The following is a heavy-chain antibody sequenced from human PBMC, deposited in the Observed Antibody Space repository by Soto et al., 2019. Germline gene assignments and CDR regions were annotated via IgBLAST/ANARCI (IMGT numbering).Heavy chain of an antibody. CDR3: AKPITVVTPFFRY. CDR2: INSDGSST. CDR1: GFTFSSYW. J-gene: IGHJ4*02. D-gene: IGHD2-15*01. V-gene: IGHV3-74*01. Sequence: LRLSCAASGFTFSSYWMHWVRQAPGKGLVWVSRINSDGSSTSYADSVKGRFTISRDNAKNTLYLQMNSLRAEDTAVYYCAKPITVVTPFFRYWGQGTLVTVSS.